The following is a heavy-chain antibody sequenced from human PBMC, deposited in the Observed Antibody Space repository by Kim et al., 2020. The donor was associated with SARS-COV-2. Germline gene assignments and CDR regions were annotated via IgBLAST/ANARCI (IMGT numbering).Heavy chain of an antibody. CDR2: IYYSGST. J-gene: IGHJ4*02. CDR3: ARERYYGSGGLFDY. Sequence: SETLSLTCTVSGGSISSYYWSWIRQPPGKGLEWIGYIYYSGSTNYNPSLKSRVTISVDTSKNQFSLKLSSVTAADTAVYYCARERYYGSGGLFDYWGQGTLVTVSS. CDR1: GGSISSYY. D-gene: IGHD3-10*01. V-gene: IGHV4-59*01.